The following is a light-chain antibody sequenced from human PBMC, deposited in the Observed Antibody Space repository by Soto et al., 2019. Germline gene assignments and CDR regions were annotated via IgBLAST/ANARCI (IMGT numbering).Light chain of an antibody. Sequence: DIQMTQSPSSLSASAGDRVTITCRASRGIRNDLAWYQQKPGKAPKRLIYAASTLESGVPPRFSGSGSGTEFTLTISSLQPEDFATYYCLQYNNYPRTFGQGTRVELK. CDR1: RGIRND. CDR2: AAS. CDR3: LQYNNYPRT. J-gene: IGKJ1*01. V-gene: IGKV1-17*01.